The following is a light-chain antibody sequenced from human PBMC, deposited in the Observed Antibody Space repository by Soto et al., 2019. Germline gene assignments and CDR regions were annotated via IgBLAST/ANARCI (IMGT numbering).Light chain of an antibody. V-gene: IGKV3-20*01. CDR3: QQYGSSKVT. Sequence: EIVLTQSPGTLSLSPGERATLSCRASQSVSSSYLVWNQQKPGQAPRLLIYGASSRATGVPDRFSGSGSGTDFTLTISRLEPEDFAVYYCQQYGSSKVTFGPGTKVDIK. CDR1: QSVSSSY. CDR2: GAS. J-gene: IGKJ3*01.